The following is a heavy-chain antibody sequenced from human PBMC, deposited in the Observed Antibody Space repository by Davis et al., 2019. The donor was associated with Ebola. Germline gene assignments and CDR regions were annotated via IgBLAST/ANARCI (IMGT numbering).Heavy chain of an antibody. CDR1: GGSVRSESYF. J-gene: IGHJ4*02. V-gene: IGHV4-61*01. D-gene: IGHD4-11*01. CDR3: ARDRNSILDY. Sequence: SETLSLTCTVSGGSVRSESYFWSWIRQSPEKGLEWIGYVHNSGNTNYNPSLESRVTISVDTSRNQFSLNVNSVTAADTAVYYCARDRNSILDYWGQGTLVTVSS. CDR2: VHNSGNT.